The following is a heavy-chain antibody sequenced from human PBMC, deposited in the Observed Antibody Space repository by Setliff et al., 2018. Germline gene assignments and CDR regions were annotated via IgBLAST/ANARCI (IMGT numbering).Heavy chain of an antibody. Sequence: PSETLSLTCTVSGDSISSGSYYWTWIRQPAGKGLEWIGHFHTGGSTNYNRSLRSRVAISVDKSKNQFSLKLSSVTAADTAVYYCARALLWFGEGMDVWGKGTTVTVSS. D-gene: IGHD3-10*01. V-gene: IGHV4-61*09. CDR2: FHTGGST. CDR3: ARALLWFGEGMDV. J-gene: IGHJ6*03. CDR1: GDSISSGSYY.